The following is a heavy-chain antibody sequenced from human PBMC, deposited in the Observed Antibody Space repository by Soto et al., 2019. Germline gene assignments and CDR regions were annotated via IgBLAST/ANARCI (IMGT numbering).Heavy chain of an antibody. CDR3: VRHLSSSFNYFDY. J-gene: IGHJ4*01. V-gene: IGHV4-4*02. D-gene: IGHD6-13*01. Sequence: NPSDTLSLTCAVSGGSISNNNWWSWVRQSPGKGLEWIGEIHHSGSTNYNPSLKSRVTISVDKSKNQFSLNLGSVTAADTAVYYCVRHLSSSFNYFDYWGQGTLVTVSS. CDR2: IHHSGST. CDR1: GGSISNNNW.